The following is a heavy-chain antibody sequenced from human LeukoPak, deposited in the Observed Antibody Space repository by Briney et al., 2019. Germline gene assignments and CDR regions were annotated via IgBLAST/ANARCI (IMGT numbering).Heavy chain of an antibody. V-gene: IGHV3-30*02. CDR3: AKGYYDNDY. D-gene: IGHD3-22*01. Sequence: GGSLRLSCAASGFTFSSYGMHWVRQAPGKGLEWVAYIQNDGSNEQYADSVKGRFSISRDSSKNILYLQMNSLRTEDTAVYYCAKGYYDNDYWGQGTLVTVSS. CDR1: GFTFSSYG. CDR2: IQNDGSNE. J-gene: IGHJ4*02.